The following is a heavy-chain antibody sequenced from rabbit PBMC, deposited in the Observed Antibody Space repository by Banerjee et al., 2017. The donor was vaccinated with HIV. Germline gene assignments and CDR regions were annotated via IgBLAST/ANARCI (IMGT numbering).Heavy chain of an antibody. D-gene: IGHD8-1*01. CDR1: GFSFSSSYW. V-gene: IGHV1S45*01. CDR2: MYGGSSGST. J-gene: IGHJ4*01. CDR3: AGGSYYVGFNL. Sequence: QEQLVESGGGLVQPEGSLTLTCTASGFSFSSSYWICWVRQAPGKGLEWIACMYGGSSGSTWYANWAKGRFPISKTSSTTVTLQMTSLTAADTATYFCAGGSYYVGFNLWGPGTLVTVS.